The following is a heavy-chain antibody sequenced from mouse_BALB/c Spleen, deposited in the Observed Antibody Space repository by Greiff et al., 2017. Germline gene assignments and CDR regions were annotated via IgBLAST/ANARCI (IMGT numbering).Heavy chain of an antibody. CDR3: ARHHTTVVARDWYFDV. V-gene: IGHV5-9*02. Sequence: DVMLVESGGGLVKPGGSLKLSCAASGFAFSSYDMSWVRQTPEKRLEWVAYISSGGSYTYYPDSVKGRFTISRDNAKNTLYLQMSSLRSEDTAMYYCARHHTTVVARDWYFDVWGAGTTVTVSS. CDR1: GFAFSSYD. CDR2: ISSGGSYT. J-gene: IGHJ1*01. D-gene: IGHD1-1*01.